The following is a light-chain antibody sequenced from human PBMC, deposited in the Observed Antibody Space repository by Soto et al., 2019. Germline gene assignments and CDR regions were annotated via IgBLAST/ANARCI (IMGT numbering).Light chain of an antibody. CDR3: HQRQSWPRT. V-gene: IGKV3D-15*01. CDR2: RAS. CDR1: QNIYSN. J-gene: IGKJ1*01. Sequence: ILMTQSPASLSVSPGERATLSCRASQNIYSNIAWYQQRPGQAPRLLIYRASTRAAGIPARFSGSGSGTDFTLTISDVQPEDFAIYYCHQRQSWPRTFGQGTKVDIK.